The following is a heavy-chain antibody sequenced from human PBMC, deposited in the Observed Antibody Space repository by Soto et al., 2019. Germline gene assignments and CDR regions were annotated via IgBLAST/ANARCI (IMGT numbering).Heavy chain of an antibody. V-gene: IGHV4-34*01. CDR2: INHSGIT. D-gene: IGHD6-19*01. CDR1: GGSFSGYY. Sequence: QVLLEQWGAGLLKPSETLSLTCAVYGGSFSGYYWTWIRQPPGRGLEWLGEINHSGITDYNPSLKSRVSISIDTSKNQFSLKLNYVTAADTAVYYCAVGPRMWLAGGGYWGQGTLVTVSS. CDR3: AVGPRMWLAGGGY. J-gene: IGHJ4*02.